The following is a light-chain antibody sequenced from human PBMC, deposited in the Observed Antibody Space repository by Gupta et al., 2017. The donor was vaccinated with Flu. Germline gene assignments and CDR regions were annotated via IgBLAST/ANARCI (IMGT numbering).Light chain of an antibody. CDR2: GSN. Sequence: VTITCSGSSSNIGSNAVNWYQQVPGTSPKLLIYGSNQRPSGVPDRFAGSKSGTSASLAIRGLQSEDEADYYCAAWDDSLNGHSVFGTGTKVTVL. V-gene: IGLV1-44*01. CDR3: AAWDDSLNGHSV. J-gene: IGLJ1*01. CDR1: SSNIGSNA.